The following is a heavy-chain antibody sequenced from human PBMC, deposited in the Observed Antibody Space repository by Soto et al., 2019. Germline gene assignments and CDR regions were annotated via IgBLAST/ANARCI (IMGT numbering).Heavy chain of an antibody. V-gene: IGHV1-18*01. CDR1: GYTFTSYG. J-gene: IGHJ4*02. Sequence: RASVKVSCKASGYTFTSYGISWVRQAPGQGLEWMGWISAYNGNTNYAQKLQGRVTMTTDTSTSTAYMELRSLRSDDTAVYYCARDLGRITIFGVVIAPLNYWGQGTLVTVSS. CDR3: ARDLGRITIFGVVIAPLNY. CDR2: ISAYNGNT. D-gene: IGHD3-3*01.